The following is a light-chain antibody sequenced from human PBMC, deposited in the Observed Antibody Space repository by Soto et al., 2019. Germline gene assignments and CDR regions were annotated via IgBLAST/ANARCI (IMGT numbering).Light chain of an antibody. J-gene: IGKJ1*01. CDR3: QQYHNLWT. CDR1: QSVNTN. Sequence: EIGMTQSPATLSVSPGESATLSCRATQSVNTNLAWYQQRPGQAPRLLIYDASTRATGTPARFSGSGSGTEFTLTITSLRSEDFALYYCQQYHNLWTFGQGTKVDIK. CDR2: DAS. V-gene: IGKV3-15*01.